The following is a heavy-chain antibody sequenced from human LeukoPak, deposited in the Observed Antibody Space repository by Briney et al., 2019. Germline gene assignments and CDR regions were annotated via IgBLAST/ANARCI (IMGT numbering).Heavy chain of an antibody. CDR3: ATVGGSDNYYIDY. D-gene: IGHD3-10*01. J-gene: IGHJ4*02. CDR2: VYHSGST. V-gene: IGHV4-59*01. Sequence: SETLSLTCAVYGGSFSGYYWSWIGQPPGKGLEWIGYVYHSGSTNYNPSLKSRVTISLDTSKNQFSLKLSSLTAADTAVYYCATVGGSDNYYIDYWGQGTLVTVSS. CDR1: GGSFSGYY.